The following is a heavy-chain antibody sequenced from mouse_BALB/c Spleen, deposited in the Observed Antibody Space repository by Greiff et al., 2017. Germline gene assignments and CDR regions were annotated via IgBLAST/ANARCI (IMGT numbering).Heavy chain of an antibody. V-gene: IGHV5-6*01. Sequence: EVKLMESGGDLVKPGGSLKLSCAASGFTFSSYGMSWVRQTPDKRLEWVATISSGGSYTYYPDSVKGRFTISRDNARNILYLQMSSLRSEDTAMYYCARSFDYYGSSYWFAYWGQGTLVTVSA. CDR2: ISSGGSYT. CDR1: GFTFSSYG. J-gene: IGHJ3*01. CDR3: ARSFDYYGSSYWFAY. D-gene: IGHD1-1*01.